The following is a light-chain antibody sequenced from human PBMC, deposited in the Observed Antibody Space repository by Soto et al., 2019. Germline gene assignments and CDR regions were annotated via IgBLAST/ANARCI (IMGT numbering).Light chain of an antibody. CDR3: HQSYSIPNT. J-gene: IGKJ2*01. Sequence: DIQMTHSPSSLSASVGDRVTITCRASQSIDSHLSWYQQKPGKAPKLLIYDASSLQSGVPSTFSGGGSGTVFTLTISSLQPEDFATYFCHQSYSIPNTFGQGTKVDIK. V-gene: IGKV1-39*01. CDR2: DAS. CDR1: QSIDSH.